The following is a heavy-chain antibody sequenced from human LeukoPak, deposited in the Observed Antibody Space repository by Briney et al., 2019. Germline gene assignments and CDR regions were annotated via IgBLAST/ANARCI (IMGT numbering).Heavy chain of an antibody. CDR2: INPNSGGT. CDR1: GYTFTGYY. Sequence: ASVKVSCKASGYTFTGYYMHWVRQAPGQGLEWMGWINPNSGGTNYAQKFQGWVTMTRDTSISTVYMELSSLRPEDTAVYYCAIYDSSGYYYCYGMDVWGQGTTVTVSS. D-gene: IGHD3-22*01. J-gene: IGHJ6*02. V-gene: IGHV1-2*04. CDR3: AIYDSSGYYYCYGMDV.